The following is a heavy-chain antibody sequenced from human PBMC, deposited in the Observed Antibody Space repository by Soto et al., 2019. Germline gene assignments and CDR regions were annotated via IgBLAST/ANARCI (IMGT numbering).Heavy chain of an antibody. D-gene: IGHD5-18*01. CDR2: VIPLFDTA. V-gene: IGHV1-69*01. J-gene: IGHJ6*02. Sequence: QVQVVQSGAEVKKTGSSVKVSCKVSGGIFTNNAISWVRQAPGQGLEWLGGVIPLFDTAYYAQIFRGRLRISADGATTTVYMELSGLTSADTAVYFCATGGHNDGYNFYHGMDVWGQGTTVTVS. CDR1: GGIFTNNA. CDR3: ATGGHNDGYNFYHGMDV.